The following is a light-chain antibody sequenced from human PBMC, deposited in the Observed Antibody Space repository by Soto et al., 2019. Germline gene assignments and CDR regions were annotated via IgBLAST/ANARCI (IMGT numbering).Light chain of an antibody. CDR1: SSDVGGYNS. Sequence: QSALTQPPSASGSPGQSVTISCTGTSSDVGGYNSVSWYQHLPGKAPKLMIYEVSKRPSGVPDRFSGSKSANTASLTVSGLQAEDEADYYCSSYAGSDNYVFGTGTKLTVL. CDR2: EVS. J-gene: IGLJ1*01. V-gene: IGLV2-8*01. CDR3: SSYAGSDNYV.